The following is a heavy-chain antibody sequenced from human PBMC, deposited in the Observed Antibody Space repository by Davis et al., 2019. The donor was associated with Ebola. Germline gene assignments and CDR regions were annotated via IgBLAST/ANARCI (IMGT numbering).Heavy chain of an antibody. J-gene: IGHJ6*02. CDR2: IWYDGSNK. Sequence: GGSLRLSCSASGFTFSSYGMHWVRQAPGKGLEWVAVIWYDGSNKYYADSVKGRFTISRDNSKNTLYLQMNSLRAEDTAVYYCARDPHAYGDPSLYYYYGMDVWRQGTTVTVSS. D-gene: IGHD4-17*01. CDR3: ARDPHAYGDPSLYYYYGMDV. CDR1: GFTFSSYG. V-gene: IGHV3-33*08.